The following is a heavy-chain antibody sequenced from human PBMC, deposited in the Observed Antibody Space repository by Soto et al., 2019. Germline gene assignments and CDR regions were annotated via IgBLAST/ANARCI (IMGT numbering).Heavy chain of an antibody. D-gene: IGHD5-18*01. J-gene: IGHJ6*02. V-gene: IGHV1-18*01. CDR3: ASGRWIQLWYGMDV. Sequence: ASVKVSCKASGYTFTSYGISWVRQAPGQGLEWMGWISAYNGNTNYAQKLQGRVTMTTDTSTSTAYMELRSLRSDDTAVYYCASGRWIQLWYGMDVWGQGTKVTVSS. CDR1: GYTFTSYG. CDR2: ISAYNGNT.